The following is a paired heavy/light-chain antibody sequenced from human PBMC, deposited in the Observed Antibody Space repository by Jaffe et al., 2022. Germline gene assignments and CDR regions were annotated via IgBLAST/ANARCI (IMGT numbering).Heavy chain of an antibody. CDR1: GFTFSNAW. CDR3: TTDRITPDLYDYIWGSYRDAVDY. Sequence: EVQLVESGGGLVKPGGSLRLSCAASGFTFSNAWMNWVRQAPGKGLEWVGHIKSKTGGGTTDYAAPVKGRFTISRDDSKNTLYLQMNSLKSEDTAVYYCTTDRITPDLYDYIWGSYRDAVDYWGQGTLVTVSS. D-gene: IGHD3-16*02. J-gene: IGHJ4*02. CDR2: IKSKTGGGTT. V-gene: IGHV3-15*01.
Light chain of an antibody. CDR3: QQYNSYSET. J-gene: IGKJ1*01. CDR1: QSISSW. V-gene: IGKV1-5*03. CDR2: KAS. Sequence: DIQMTQSPSTLSASVGDRVTITCRASQSISSWLAWYQQKPGKAPKLLIYKASSLESGVPSRFSGSGSGTEFTLTISSLQPDDFATYYCQQYNSYSETFGQGTKVEIK.